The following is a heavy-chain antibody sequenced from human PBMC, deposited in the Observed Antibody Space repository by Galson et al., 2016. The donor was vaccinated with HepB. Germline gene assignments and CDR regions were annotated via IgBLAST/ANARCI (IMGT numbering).Heavy chain of an antibody. V-gene: IGHV1-69*13. CDR2: VNPVLHTA. D-gene: IGHD3-10*01. J-gene: IGHJ4*02. CDR1: GVTLTNYA. CDR3: AGQMSASGNSPFDY. Sequence: SVKVSCKASGVTLTNYAISWVRQAPGQGLEWMGGVNPVLHTANYAQKFQGRVTITADESTGTSLMELKYLRAEDTALYYCAGQMSASGNSPFDYWGQGALVTVSA.